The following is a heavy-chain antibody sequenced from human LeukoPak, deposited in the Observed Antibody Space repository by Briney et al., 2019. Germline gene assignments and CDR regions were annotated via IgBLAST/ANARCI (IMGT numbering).Heavy chain of an antibody. D-gene: IGHD2-15*01. Sequence: ASVKVSCKASGYSLSSYGISWVRQAPGQGLEWMGWISAYNGNTNYAQRLQGRVTMTTDTSTSTVYMELRSLTSDDTAVYYCARVPSGGPFDYWGQGTLVTVSS. CDR2: ISAYNGNT. CDR1: GYSLSSYG. CDR3: ARVPSGGPFDY. V-gene: IGHV1-18*01. J-gene: IGHJ4*02.